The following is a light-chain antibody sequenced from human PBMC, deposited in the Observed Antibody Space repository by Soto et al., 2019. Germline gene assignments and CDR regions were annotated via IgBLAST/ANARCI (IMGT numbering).Light chain of an antibody. CDR3: QQRNVWPPIT. V-gene: IGKV3-11*01. CDR1: QSIHTS. Sequence: VLTQSPATLSLSPGERATLSCRASQSIHTSLAWYQQKPGQPPRLVVYDSTLRANGVPDRFGGSRSGTEFTLTINNLEPEDFAVYYCQQRNVWPPITFGQVTRLESK. J-gene: IGKJ5*01. CDR2: DST.